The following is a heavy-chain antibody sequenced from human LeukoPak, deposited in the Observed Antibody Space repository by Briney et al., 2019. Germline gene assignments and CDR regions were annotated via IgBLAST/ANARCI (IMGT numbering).Heavy chain of an antibody. CDR1: GDSVSSNSAA. J-gene: IGHJ4*02. D-gene: IGHD4-17*01. CDR2: TYYRSKWYN. CDR3: ARSDYGDYYFDY. V-gene: IGHV6-1*01. Sequence: SQTLSLTCAISGDSVSSNSAAWNWIRQSPSRGLEWLGRTYYRSKWYNDYAVSVKSRITINPDTSKNQFSLKLSSVTAADTAVYYCARSDYGDYYFDYWGQGTLVTVSS.